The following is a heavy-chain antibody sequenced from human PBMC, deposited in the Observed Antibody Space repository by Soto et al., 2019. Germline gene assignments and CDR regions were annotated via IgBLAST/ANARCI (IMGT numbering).Heavy chain of an antibody. CDR3: AMSYYGSGSYDAFDI. J-gene: IGHJ3*02. Sequence: QVQLVQSGAEVKKPGASVKVSCKASGYTFTSYAMHWVRQAPGQRLEWMGWINAGNGNTKYSQKFQGRVTITRDTPASTAYMELGSLRSEDTAVYYCAMSYYGSGSYDAFDIWGQGTMVTVSS. CDR2: INAGNGNT. CDR1: GYTFTSYA. D-gene: IGHD3-10*01. V-gene: IGHV1-3*01.